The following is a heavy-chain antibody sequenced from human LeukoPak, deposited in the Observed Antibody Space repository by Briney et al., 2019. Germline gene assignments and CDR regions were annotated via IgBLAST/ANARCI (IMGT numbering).Heavy chain of an antibody. V-gene: IGHV3-30*04. Sequence: TGGSLRLSCAASGFTFSSYVMHWVRQAPGKGLEWVAIISYDGSNEYYADSVKGRFTISRDNSKNTLYLQMNSLRAEDTAVYYCAKDRCSNGVGCYYYYMDVWGKGTTVTISS. D-gene: IGHD2-8*01. CDR1: GFTFSSYV. CDR2: ISYDGSNE. CDR3: AKDRCSNGVGCYYYYMDV. J-gene: IGHJ6*03.